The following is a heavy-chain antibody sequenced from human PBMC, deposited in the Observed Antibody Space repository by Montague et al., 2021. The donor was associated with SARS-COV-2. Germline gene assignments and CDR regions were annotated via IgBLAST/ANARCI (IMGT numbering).Heavy chain of an antibody. CDR3: ARTHYYILTVSVYYGMDV. CDR2: IDWDDNK. Sequence: PALGKPTQTLTLTCTFSGFSLSTSGMCVSWIRQPPGKALEWLALIDWDDNKYYSTSLKTRLTISKDTSKNQVVLTMTNMDPVDAATYYCARTHYYILTVSVYYGMDVWGQGTTVTVSS. D-gene: IGHD3-9*01. V-gene: IGHV2-70*01. CDR1: GFSLSTSGMC. J-gene: IGHJ6*02.